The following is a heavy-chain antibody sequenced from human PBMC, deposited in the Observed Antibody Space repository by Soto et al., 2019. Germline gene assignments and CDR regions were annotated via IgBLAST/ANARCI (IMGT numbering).Heavy chain of an antibody. CDR3: ARDPFTMIGHDAFDI. CDR2: IYYSGST. Sequence: TLSLTWNVSGRSISTGGYYCIWICQHQGKGLEWIGYIYYSGSTYYNASLKSRVTISVDTSKNQFSLKLSSVTAADTAVYYSARDPFTMIGHDAFDIWGQGTMVSVSS. J-gene: IGHJ3*02. V-gene: IGHV4-31*02. D-gene: IGHD3-22*01. CDR1: GRSISTGGYY.